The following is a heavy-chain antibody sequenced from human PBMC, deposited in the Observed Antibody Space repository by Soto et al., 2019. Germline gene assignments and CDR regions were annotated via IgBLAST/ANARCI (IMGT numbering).Heavy chain of an antibody. J-gene: IGHJ5*02. V-gene: IGHV3-9*01. CDR3: AKAGYCSSTSCYDWFDP. Sequence: DVQLVESGGGLVQPGRSLRLSCAASGFTFDDYAMHWVRQAPGKGLEWVSGISWNSGSIGYADSVKGRFTISRDNAKNSLYLQMNSLRAEDTALYYCAKAGYCSSTSCYDWFDPWGQGTLVTVSS. D-gene: IGHD2-2*01. CDR1: GFTFDDYA. CDR2: ISWNSGSI.